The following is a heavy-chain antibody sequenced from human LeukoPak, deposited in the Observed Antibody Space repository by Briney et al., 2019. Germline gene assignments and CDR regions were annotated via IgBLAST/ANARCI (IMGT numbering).Heavy chain of an antibody. CDR1: GGSISSYY. V-gene: IGHV4-59*01. J-gene: IGHJ4*02. CDR2: VYYSGRI. D-gene: IGHD6-6*01. CDR3: ARGYSSSSDYFDS. Sequence: PSETLSLTCTVSGGSISSYYWTWIRQPPGKELEWIGYVYYSGRISYNPSLKSRVTISIDKSKNQFSLNLTSVTAADTAVYYCARGYSSSSDYFDSWGQGTLVTVSS.